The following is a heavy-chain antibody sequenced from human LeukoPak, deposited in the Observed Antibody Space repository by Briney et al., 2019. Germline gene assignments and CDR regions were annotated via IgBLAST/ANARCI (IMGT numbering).Heavy chain of an antibody. D-gene: IGHD3-10*01. V-gene: IGHV1-69*13. CDR2: IIPAFGIP. Sequence: GASVKVSCKASGDKFSRYTVTWVRLAPGQGLEWVGGIIPAFGIPNYAQKFQGRVTITADEISSTAYMELRSLRSDDTAVYFCAREAENTMVWGASFDQWGQGTLVTVSS. CDR1: GDKFSRYT. CDR3: AREAENTMVWGASFDQ. J-gene: IGHJ4*02.